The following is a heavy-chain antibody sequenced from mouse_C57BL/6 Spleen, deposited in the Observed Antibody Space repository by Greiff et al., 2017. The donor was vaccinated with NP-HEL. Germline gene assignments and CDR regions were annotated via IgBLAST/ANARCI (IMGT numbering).Heavy chain of an antibody. CDR1: GYTFTSYW. CDR3: ASPVVATPYFDY. J-gene: IGHJ2*01. CDR2: IHPNSGST. Sequence: QVQLQQPGAELVKPGASVKLSCKASGYTFTSYWLHWVKQRPGQGLEWIGMIHPNSGSTNYNEKFQSKATLTVDKSSSTAYMQLSSLTSEDSAVYYCASPVVATPYFDYWGQGTTLTVSS. V-gene: IGHV1-64*01. D-gene: IGHD1-1*01.